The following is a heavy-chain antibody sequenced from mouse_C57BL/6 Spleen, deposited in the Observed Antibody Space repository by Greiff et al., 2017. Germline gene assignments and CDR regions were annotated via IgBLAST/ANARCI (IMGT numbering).Heavy chain of an antibody. V-gene: IGHV1-26*01. Sequence: VQLQQSGPELVKPGASVKISCKASGYTFTDYYMNWVKQSHGKSLEWIGDINPNNGGTSYNQKFKGKATLTVDKSSSTAYMELRSLTSEDSAVYYCARRDYGYFDYWGQGTTLTVSS. CDR2: INPNNGGT. J-gene: IGHJ2*01. D-gene: IGHD1-1*01. CDR1: GYTFTDYY. CDR3: ARRDYGYFDY.